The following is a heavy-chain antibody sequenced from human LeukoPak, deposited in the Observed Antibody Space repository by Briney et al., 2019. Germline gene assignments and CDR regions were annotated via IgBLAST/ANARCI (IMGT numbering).Heavy chain of an antibody. D-gene: IGHD6-6*01. CDR2: INPNSGGT. V-gene: IGHV1-2*02. J-gene: IGHJ6*03. CDR1: GYTFTGYY. CDR3: ARDDSSAGIYYYYYMDV. Sequence: ASVKVSCKASGYTFTGYYMHWVRQAPGQGLEWMGWINPNSGGTNYAQKFQGRVTMTRDTSISTAYMELSRLRSDDTAVYYCARDDSSAGIYYYYYMDVWGKGTTVTVSS.